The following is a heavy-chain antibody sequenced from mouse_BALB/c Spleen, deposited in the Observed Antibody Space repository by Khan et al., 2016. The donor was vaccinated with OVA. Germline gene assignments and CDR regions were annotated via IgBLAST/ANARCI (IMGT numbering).Heavy chain of an antibody. D-gene: IGHD2-1*01. J-gene: IGHJ3*01. CDR1: GFNIKDTY. V-gene: IGHV14-3*02. CDR3: TTLYGNPVDF. Sequence: VQLQQSGAELVKPGASVKLSCSASGFNIKDTYIHWMKQRPEQGLEWIGRIDPPNDDSKYGPKFQAKATLTADTSSNTAYLQLSSLTSEDTAVECCTTLYGNPVDFWGQGTMLSVSA. CDR2: IDPPNDDS.